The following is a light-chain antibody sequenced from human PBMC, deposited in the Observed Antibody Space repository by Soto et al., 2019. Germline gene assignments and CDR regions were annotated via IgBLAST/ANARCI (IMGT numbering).Light chain of an antibody. CDR3: QPYNDWPSWT. CDR2: DAS. V-gene: IGKV3D-15*01. CDR1: QSVRSN. J-gene: IGKJ1*01. Sequence: EKLMTQSPATLSVSPGEIATLSFSASQSVRSNLAWYQQKPGQAPRLLIYDASTRDTGIPARFSGSGSGTEFTLTISSLQSEDYAVYYCQPYNDWPSWTFGQGTKVDIK.